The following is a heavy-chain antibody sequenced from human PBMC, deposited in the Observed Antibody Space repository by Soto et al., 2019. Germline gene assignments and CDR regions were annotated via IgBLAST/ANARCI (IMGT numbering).Heavy chain of an antibody. Sequence: APVKVSCKASGYTFTSYGISWVRQAPGQGLEWMGWISAYNGNTNYAQKLQGRVTMTTDTSTSTAYMELRSLRSDDTAVYYCARSDCSGGSCYSYYFDYWGQGTLVTVSS. J-gene: IGHJ4*02. V-gene: IGHV1-18*01. CDR2: ISAYNGNT. CDR3: ARSDCSGGSCYSYYFDY. D-gene: IGHD2-15*01. CDR1: GYTFTSYG.